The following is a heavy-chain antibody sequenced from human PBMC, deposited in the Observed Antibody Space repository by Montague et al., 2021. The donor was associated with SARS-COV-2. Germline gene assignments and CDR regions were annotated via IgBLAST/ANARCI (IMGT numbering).Heavy chain of an antibody. Sequence: SLRLSCLASGFTFSSYAMSWVRQAPGEGLEWVSVIYSGGSSTHYXDSVKGRFTISRDNSKNTLYLQMNSLRAEDTAVYYCAKGPYYDFWSGYYFDYWGQGTLVTVSS. V-gene: IGHV3-23*03. D-gene: IGHD3-3*01. CDR3: AKGPYYDFWSGYYFDY. CDR2: IYSGGSST. J-gene: IGHJ4*02. CDR1: GFTFSSYA.